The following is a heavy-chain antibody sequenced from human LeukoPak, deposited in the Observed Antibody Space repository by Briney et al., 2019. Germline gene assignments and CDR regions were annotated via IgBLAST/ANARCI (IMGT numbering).Heavy chain of an antibody. CDR2: INTDGSST. V-gene: IGHV3-74*01. J-gene: IGHJ3*01. Sequence: GGSLRLSCSASGFTLSNYWIHWVRQAPGKGLVWVLRINTDGSSTNYADSVRGRFTVSRDNAKNTLYLQMNSLRVEDTAVYYCARVIGWDEPFDLWGHGTLVTVSS. CDR1: GFTLSNYW. D-gene: IGHD1-26*01. CDR3: ARVIGWDEPFDL.